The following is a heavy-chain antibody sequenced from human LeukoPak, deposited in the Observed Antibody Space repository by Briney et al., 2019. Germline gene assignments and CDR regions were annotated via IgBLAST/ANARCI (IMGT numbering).Heavy chain of an antibody. Sequence: GGSLRLSCAASGFTVSSNYMSWVRQAPGKGLEWVAVISYDGSNKYYADSVKGRFTISRDNSKNTLYLQMNSLRAEDTAVYYCAKPSYDSSGYYLDYWGQGTLVTVSS. V-gene: IGHV3-30*18. CDR2: ISYDGSNK. CDR1: GFTVSSNY. D-gene: IGHD3-22*01. J-gene: IGHJ4*02. CDR3: AKPSYDSSGYYLDY.